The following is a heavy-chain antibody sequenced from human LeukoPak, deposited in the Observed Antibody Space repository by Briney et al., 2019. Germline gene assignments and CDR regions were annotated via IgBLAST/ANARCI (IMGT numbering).Heavy chain of an antibody. CDR1: GFTVSSYA. CDR3: AKDDDGHHHGVDH. Sequence: GGSLRLSCAASGFTVSSYAMTWVRQAPGKGLEWVSAIGYSAGDTYYADSVKGRFTISRDSSMNTLYLQMSSLRADDTALYYCAKDDDGHHHGVDHWGQGTLVTVSS. J-gene: IGHJ4*02. V-gene: IGHV3-23*01. CDR2: IGYSAGDT. D-gene: IGHD4-17*01.